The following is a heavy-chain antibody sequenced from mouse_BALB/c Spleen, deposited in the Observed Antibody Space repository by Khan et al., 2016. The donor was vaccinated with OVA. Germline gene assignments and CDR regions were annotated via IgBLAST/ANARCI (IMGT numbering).Heavy chain of an antibody. V-gene: IGHV3-2*02. CDR2: ISYSGVT. Sequence: EVQLVETGPGLVKPSQSLSLTCTVTGYSITSGYAWNWIRQFPGNKLEWMGYISYSGVTSYTPSLKSRISITRDTSKNQFFLQLNSVTTEDTATYYCERGDYYGYYFDYWGQGTTLTVSS. J-gene: IGHJ2*01. CDR3: ERGDYYGYYFDY. CDR1: GYSITSGYA. D-gene: IGHD1-1*01.